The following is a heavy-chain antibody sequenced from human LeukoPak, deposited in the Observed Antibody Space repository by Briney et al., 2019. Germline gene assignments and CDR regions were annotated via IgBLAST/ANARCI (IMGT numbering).Heavy chain of an antibody. Sequence: SETLSLTCTVSGGSISTYHWSWIRQPPGKGLEWIGYIYYSGSTNYNPSLKSRVTISVDTSKNQFSLKLSSVTAADTAVYYCARVGFLRYFGDYFDYWGQGTLVTVSS. CDR2: IYYSGST. D-gene: IGHD3-9*01. CDR3: ARVGFLRYFGDYFDY. CDR1: GGSISTYH. J-gene: IGHJ4*02. V-gene: IGHV4-59*01.